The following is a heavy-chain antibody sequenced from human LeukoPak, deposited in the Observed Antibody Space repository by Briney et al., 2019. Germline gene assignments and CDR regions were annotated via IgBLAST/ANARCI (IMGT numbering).Heavy chain of an antibody. CDR3: ASSPRGYDYGYKWFDP. V-gene: IGHV4-31*03. D-gene: IGHD5-18*01. Sequence: SETLSLTCTVSGGSISSGAYYWSWIRQHPEKGLEWIGYIYDSGSTYHNPSLKSRITTSVDTSKNQFSLKLSSVTAADTAVYYCASSPRGYDYGYKWFDPWGQGTLVTVSS. J-gene: IGHJ5*02. CDR2: IYDSGST. CDR1: GGSISSGAYY.